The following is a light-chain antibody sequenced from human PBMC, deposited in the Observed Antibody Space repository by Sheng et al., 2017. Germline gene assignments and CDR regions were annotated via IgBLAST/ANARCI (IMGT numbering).Light chain of an antibody. Sequence: SYVLTQPPSVSVAPGQTARITCGGNNIGDKVAHWYQQRPGQAPVLVVYDDTARPSGIPERFSGSNSGNTATLTISRVEAGDEADYYCHVWDSSTDHVVFGGRTKLTVL. CDR3: HVWDSSTDHVV. J-gene: IGLJ2*01. V-gene: IGLV3-21*02. CDR2: DDT. CDR1: NIGDKV.